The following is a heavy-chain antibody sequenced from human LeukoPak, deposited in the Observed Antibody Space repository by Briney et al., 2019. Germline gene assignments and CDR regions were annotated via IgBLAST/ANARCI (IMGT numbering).Heavy chain of an antibody. Sequence: GGSLRLSCAASGFTFSNYAMNWVRQAPGKGLEWVSVITSGGSTYYADSVKGRFTISRDNSKNTLYLQMNSLRAEDTAVYYCVYRGYWGQGTLVTVSS. V-gene: IGHV3-23*01. CDR1: GFTFSNYA. D-gene: IGHD1-26*01. J-gene: IGHJ4*02. CDR3: VYRGY. CDR2: ITSGGST.